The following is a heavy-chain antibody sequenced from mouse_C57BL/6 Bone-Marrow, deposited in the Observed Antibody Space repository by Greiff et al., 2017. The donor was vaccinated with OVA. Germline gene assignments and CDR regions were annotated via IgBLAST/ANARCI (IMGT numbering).Heavy chain of an antibody. D-gene: IGHD2-3*01. CDR1: GFTFSDYG. CDR2: ISNLAYSI. CDR3: ARQDGYPFAY. J-gene: IGHJ3*01. V-gene: IGHV5-15*01. Sequence: EVMLVESGGGLVQPGGSLKLSCAASGFTFSDYGMAWVRQAPRKGPEWVAFISNLAYSIYYADTVTGRFTISRENAKNTLYLEMSSLRSEDTAMYYCARQDGYPFAYWGQGTLVTVSA.